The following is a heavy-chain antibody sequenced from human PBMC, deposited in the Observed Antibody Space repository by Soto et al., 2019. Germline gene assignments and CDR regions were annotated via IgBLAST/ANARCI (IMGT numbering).Heavy chain of an antibody. CDR1: GFTFSSYG. J-gene: IGHJ4*02. D-gene: IGHD3-16*01. Sequence: GGSLRLSCAASGFTFSSYGMHWVRQAPGKGLEWVAVIWYDGSNKYYADSVKGRFTISRDNSKNTLYLQMNSLRAEDTAVYYCARDGVSVTTFGSFDYWGQGTLVTVSS. V-gene: IGHV3-33*01. CDR2: IWYDGSNK. CDR3: ARDGVSVTTFGSFDY.